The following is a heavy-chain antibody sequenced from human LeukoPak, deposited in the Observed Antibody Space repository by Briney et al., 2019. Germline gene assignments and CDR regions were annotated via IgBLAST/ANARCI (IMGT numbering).Heavy chain of an antibody. CDR3: ARSQIAAAADDAFDI. J-gene: IGHJ3*02. V-gene: IGHV1-69*04. CDR2: IIPILGIA. D-gene: IGHD6-13*01. CDR1: GGTFSSYA. Sequence: SVKVSCKASGGTFSSYAISWVRQAPGQGLEWMGRIIPILGIANYAQKFQGRVTITADKSTSTAYMELSSLRSEDTAVYYCARSQIAAAADDAFDIWGQGTMVTVSS.